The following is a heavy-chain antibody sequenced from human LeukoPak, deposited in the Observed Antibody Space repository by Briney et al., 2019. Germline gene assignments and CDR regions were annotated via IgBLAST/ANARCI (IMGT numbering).Heavy chain of an antibody. J-gene: IGHJ6*02. V-gene: IGHV3-21*01. D-gene: IGHD2-15*01. CDR2: ISSSSSYI. CDR1: GFTFSSYI. Sequence: GGSLRLSCAASGFTFSSYIMNWVRQAPGKGLEWVSSISSSSSYIYYADSVKGRFTISRDNAKNSLYLQMNSLRAEDTAVYYCARAEDINDLDVWGQGTTVTVSS. CDR3: ARAEDINDLDV.